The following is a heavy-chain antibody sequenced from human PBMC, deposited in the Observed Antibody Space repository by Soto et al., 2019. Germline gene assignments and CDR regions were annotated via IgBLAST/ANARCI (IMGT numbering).Heavy chain of an antibody. Sequence: SETLSRTCTVSGGSISSYYWTWIRQPPGKGLEWIGYIYYSGSTYYNPPLKSRVTISVDTSKNQFSLRLNSVTAADPAVYYCARRTVTTIYYSGMDVWGQGTTVTVSS. V-gene: IGHV4-59*01. D-gene: IGHD4-17*01. CDR3: ARRTVTTIYYSGMDV. J-gene: IGHJ6*02. CDR2: IYYSGST. CDR1: GGSISSYY.